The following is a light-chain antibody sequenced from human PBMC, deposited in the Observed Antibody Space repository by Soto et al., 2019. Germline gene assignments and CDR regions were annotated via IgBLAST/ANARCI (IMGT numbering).Light chain of an antibody. J-gene: IGKJ2*01. Sequence: DLQMTQSPSSVSASVGDSVTITCRASQGIRNWLAWYQQKPGKAPKLLIYTASSLQSGVPSRFSGGGSGTDFTLTISSLQPEDFATYYCQQGNSFPRTFGQGTKLEIK. CDR3: QQGNSFPRT. CDR2: TAS. CDR1: QGIRNW. V-gene: IGKV1-12*01.